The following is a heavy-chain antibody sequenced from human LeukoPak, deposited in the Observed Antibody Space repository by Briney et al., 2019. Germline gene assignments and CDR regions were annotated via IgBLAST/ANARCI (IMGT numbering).Heavy chain of an antibody. V-gene: IGHV3-23*01. CDR3: AELGITMIGGV. CDR2: IRGTGGGT. D-gene: IGHD3-10*02. Sequence: GGSLRLSCAASGFTFSSYWMHWVRQAPGKDLECVSSIRGTGGGTYYADSVKGRFTISRDNSKNTLYLQMNSLRAEDTAVYYCAELGITMIGGVWGKGTTVTISS. J-gene: IGHJ6*04. CDR1: GFTFSSYW.